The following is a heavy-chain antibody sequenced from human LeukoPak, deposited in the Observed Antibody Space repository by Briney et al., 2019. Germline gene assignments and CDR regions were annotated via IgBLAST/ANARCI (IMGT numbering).Heavy chain of an antibody. CDR2: INHSGST. Sequence: SETLSLTCAVYGGSFSGYYWSWIRQPPGKGQEWIGEINHSGSTNYNPSLKSRVTISVDTSKNQFSLKLSSVTAADTAVYYCARATRAAAGLGTVDYWGQGTLVTVSS. CDR1: GGSFSGYY. D-gene: IGHD6-13*01. J-gene: IGHJ4*02. V-gene: IGHV4-34*01. CDR3: ARATRAAAGLGTVDY.